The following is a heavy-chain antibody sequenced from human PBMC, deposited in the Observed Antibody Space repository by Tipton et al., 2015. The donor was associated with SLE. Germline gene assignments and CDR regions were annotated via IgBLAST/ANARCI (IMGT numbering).Heavy chain of an antibody. V-gene: IGHV4-59*11. Sequence: TLSLTCTVSGGSISGHYWSWIRQPPGKGLEWIGYIYYSGSTNYNPSLKSRVTISVDTSKNQFSLKLSSVTAADTAVYYCARGDGYNFDYWGQGTLVTVSS. CDR1: GGSISGHY. CDR3: ARGDGYNFDY. J-gene: IGHJ4*02. CDR2: IYYSGST. D-gene: IGHD5-24*01.